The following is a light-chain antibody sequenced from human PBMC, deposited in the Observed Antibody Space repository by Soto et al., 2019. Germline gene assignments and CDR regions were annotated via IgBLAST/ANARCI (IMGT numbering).Light chain of an antibody. V-gene: IGLV1-44*01. J-gene: IGLJ2*01. Sequence: QSALTQPPSAAGTPGQRVSISCSGTNSNIGRNPVMWYQQMPGTAPRLIIYNIGQRPSGVPDRFSGSQSGTSASLAISGLQSEDESDYFCSTWDDSLNDVVFGGGTKVTVL. CDR2: NIG. CDR1: NSNIGRNP. CDR3: STWDDSLNDVV.